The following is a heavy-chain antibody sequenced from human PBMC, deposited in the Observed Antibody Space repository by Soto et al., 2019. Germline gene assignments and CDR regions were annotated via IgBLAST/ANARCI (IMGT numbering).Heavy chain of an antibody. V-gene: IGHV3-30*09. Sequence: GGSLRLSCVASGFIFSTSVMHWVRQAPGKGLEWVAVISSDGNDKYYADSVKGRFAISRDNSKDTLFLQMDGLSTDDTAIYYCAKDEDTTTSSIFDYWGQGALVTVSS. CDR1: GFIFSTSV. CDR3: AKDEDTTTSSIFDY. J-gene: IGHJ4*02. D-gene: IGHD4-17*01. CDR2: ISSDGNDK.